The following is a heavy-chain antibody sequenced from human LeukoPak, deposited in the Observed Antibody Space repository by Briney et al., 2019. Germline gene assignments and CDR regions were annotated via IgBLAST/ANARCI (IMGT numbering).Heavy chain of an antibody. CDR1: GGTVSSYA. D-gene: IGHD3-22*01. CDR3: ARETGDSSGYLEWNYFDY. Sequence: ASVKVSCKASGGTVSSYAISWVRQAPGQGLEWMGGIIPIFGTANYAQKFQGRVTITADESTSTAYMELSSLRSEDTAVYYCARETGDSSGYLEWNYFDYWGQGTLVTVSS. J-gene: IGHJ4*02. V-gene: IGHV1-69*13. CDR2: IIPIFGTA.